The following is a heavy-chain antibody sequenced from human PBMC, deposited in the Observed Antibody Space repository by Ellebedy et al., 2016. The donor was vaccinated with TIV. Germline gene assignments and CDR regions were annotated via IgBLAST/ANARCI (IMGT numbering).Heavy chain of an antibody. CDR3: ARTDGSGWAFDS. CDR2: IDWDDDK. CDR1: GFSLSTTRVS. J-gene: IGHJ4*02. Sequence: SGPTLVKPPQTLTLTCTFSGFSLSTTRVSVSWIRQPPGKALEWLARIDWDDDKYFNTSLRTRLTISKDTSKNQVVLTMTNMDPVDTATYYCARTDGSGWAFDSWGQGTLVTVSS. D-gene: IGHD6-19*01. V-gene: IGHV2-70*11.